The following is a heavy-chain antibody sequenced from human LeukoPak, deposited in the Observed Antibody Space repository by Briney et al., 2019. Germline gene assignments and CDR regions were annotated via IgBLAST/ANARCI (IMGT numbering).Heavy chain of an antibody. CDR1: GFTFSSYS. Sequence: GGSLRLSCAASGFTFSSYSMNWVRQAPGKGPEWVSSISSSSSYIYYADSVKGRFTISRDNAKNSLYLQMNSLRAEDTAVYYCAGGAGDYSSSWYWGQGTLVTVSS. V-gene: IGHV3-21*01. CDR2: ISSSSSYI. CDR3: AGGAGDYSSSWY. D-gene: IGHD6-13*01. J-gene: IGHJ4*02.